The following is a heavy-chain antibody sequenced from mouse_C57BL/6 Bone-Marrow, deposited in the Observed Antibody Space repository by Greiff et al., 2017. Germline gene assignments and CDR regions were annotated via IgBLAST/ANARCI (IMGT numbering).Heavy chain of an antibody. Sequence: VKVEESGGGLVKPGGSLKLSCAASGFTFSDYGMHWVRQAPEKGLEWVAYISSGSSTIYYADTVKGRFTISRDNAKNTLFLQMTSLRSEDTAMYYCARGTTVARHYYAMDYWGQGTSVTVSS. J-gene: IGHJ4*01. CDR1: GFTFSDYG. CDR2: ISSGSSTI. CDR3: ARGTTVARHYYAMDY. V-gene: IGHV5-17*01. D-gene: IGHD1-1*01.